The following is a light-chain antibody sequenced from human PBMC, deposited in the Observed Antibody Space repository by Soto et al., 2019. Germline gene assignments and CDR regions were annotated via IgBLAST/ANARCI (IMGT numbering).Light chain of an antibody. J-gene: IGKJ5*01. CDR2: GIS. CDR1: QSVTSNY. V-gene: IGKV3D-20*02. Sequence: EVVMTQSPTTLSVSPGDRATLSCRASQSVTSNYLAWYQKKPGQAPRLLIYGISTRATGVPDRFSGSGSGTDFTLTISRLEPEDFAVYYCQQRFNWQVTFGQGTRLEIK. CDR3: QQRFNWQVT.